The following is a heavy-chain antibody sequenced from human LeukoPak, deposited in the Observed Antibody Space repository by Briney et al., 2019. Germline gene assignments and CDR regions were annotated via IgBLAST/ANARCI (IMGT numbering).Heavy chain of an antibody. CDR3: AKSFRSTSLDY. CDR2: ISSSGSYI. CDR1: AFTFSSYS. J-gene: IGHJ4*02. D-gene: IGHD2-2*01. V-gene: IGHV3-21*04. Sequence: SGGSLRLSCAASAFTFSSYSMNWVRQAPGKGLEWVSSISSSGSYIYYADSVKGRFTISRDNAKNSLYLQVNSLRAGDTAVYYCAKSFRSTSLDYWGQGTLVTVSS.